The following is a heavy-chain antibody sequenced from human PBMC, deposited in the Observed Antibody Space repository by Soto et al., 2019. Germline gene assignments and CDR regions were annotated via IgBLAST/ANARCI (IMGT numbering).Heavy chain of an antibody. Sequence: GVLRLSCEGCGFKFSSSAMSRVRQTTGKGLEWVSAISGSGGSTYYADSVKGRFTISRNNSKNTLYLQMNSLRAEDTAVYYCANMVRDIVVVPAAPPVDYWRQGTLVTVSS. CDR2: ISGSGGST. CDR1: GFKFSSSA. CDR3: ANMVRDIVVVPAAPPVDY. J-gene: IGHJ4*02. D-gene: IGHD2-2*01. V-gene: IGHV3-23*01.